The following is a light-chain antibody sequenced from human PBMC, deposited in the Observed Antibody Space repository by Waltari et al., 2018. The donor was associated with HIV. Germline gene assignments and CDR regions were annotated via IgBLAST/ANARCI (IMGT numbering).Light chain of an antibody. J-gene: IGKJ4*01. Sequence: DIQMTQSPSSLSASVGDRVPITCRASHNINNYLNWYQHKPGKAPKLLIYTASSLQSGVPARFSGSESGTDFNLTISSLQPEDFASYYCQQTYRTPLTFGGGTKVDTK. CDR3: QQTYRTPLT. V-gene: IGKV1-39*01. CDR1: HNINNY. CDR2: TAS.